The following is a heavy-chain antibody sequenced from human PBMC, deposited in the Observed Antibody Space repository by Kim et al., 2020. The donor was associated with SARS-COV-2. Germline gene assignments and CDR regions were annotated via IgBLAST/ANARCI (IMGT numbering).Heavy chain of an antibody. Sequence: GGSLRISCAASGFTFSSYAMSWVRQAPGKGLEWVSAISGSGGSTYYADSVKGRFTISRDNSKNTLYLQMNSLRAEDTAVYYCAKTIVRFGENRGDYYYYGMDVWGQGTTVTVSS. CDR3: AKTIVRFGENRGDYYYYGMDV. CDR1: GFTFSSYA. J-gene: IGHJ6*02. D-gene: IGHD3-10*01. CDR2: ISGSGGST. V-gene: IGHV3-23*01.